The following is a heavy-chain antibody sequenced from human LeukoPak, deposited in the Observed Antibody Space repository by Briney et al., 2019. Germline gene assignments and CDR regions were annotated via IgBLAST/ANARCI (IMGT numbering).Heavy chain of an antibody. Sequence: GGSLRLSCAASGFTFSSYAMHWVRQAPGKGLEWVAVISYDGSNKYYADSVKGRFTISRDNSKNTLYLQMNSLRAEDTAVYYCAKDQFNYYDSSGLTHWGQGTLVTVSS. CDR1: GFTFSSYA. CDR3: AKDQFNYYDSSGLTH. D-gene: IGHD3-22*01. J-gene: IGHJ4*02. V-gene: IGHV3-30*04. CDR2: ISYDGSNK.